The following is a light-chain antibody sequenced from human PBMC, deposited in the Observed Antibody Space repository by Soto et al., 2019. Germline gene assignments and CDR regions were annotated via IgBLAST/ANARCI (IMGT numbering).Light chain of an antibody. Sequence: EIVLTQSPGTLSLSPGERATLSCRASHSVSSSYLAWYQQNPGQAPRLLIYGASSRATGIPDRFSGSGSGTDSPLTISRLEPEAFAVYYCQQYGSSPPYTFGQGTKLEIK. V-gene: IGKV3-20*01. CDR1: HSVSSSY. J-gene: IGKJ2*01. CDR3: QQYGSSPPYT. CDR2: GAS.